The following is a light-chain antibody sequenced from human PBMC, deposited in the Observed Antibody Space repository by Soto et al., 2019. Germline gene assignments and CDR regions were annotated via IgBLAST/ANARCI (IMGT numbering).Light chain of an antibody. J-gene: IGKJ2*01. CDR3: QQRSNCLT. Sequence: EIVLTQSPATLSLSPGERATLSCRASQSVSSYLAWYQQKPGQAPRLLIYDASNRATGIPARFSGSGSGTDFAITMSCLEPEDFAVYYCQQRSNCLTFG. V-gene: IGKV3-11*01. CDR2: DAS. CDR1: QSVSSY.